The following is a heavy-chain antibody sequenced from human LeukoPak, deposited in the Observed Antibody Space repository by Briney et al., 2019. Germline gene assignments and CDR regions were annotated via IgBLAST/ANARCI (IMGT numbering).Heavy chain of an antibody. CDR2: ISYDGSNK. D-gene: IGHD6-6*01. J-gene: IGHJ4*02. CDR1: GFTFNNYI. V-gene: IGHV3-30*04. CDR3: AREITAARTTNDH. Sequence: GGSLRLSCAASGFTFNNYIMHWVRQAPVKGLEWVALISYDGSNKYYADSVKGRFTISRDNSKNMLFLQMNSLRVEDTAVYYCAREITAARTTNDHWGQGTLVTVSS.